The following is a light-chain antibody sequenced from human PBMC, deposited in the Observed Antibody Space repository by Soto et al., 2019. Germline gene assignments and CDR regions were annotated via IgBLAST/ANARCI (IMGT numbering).Light chain of an antibody. CDR3: QQYNNWPRT. J-gene: IGKJ1*01. CDR2: AAS. Sequence: IVMTQSPYTLSVSPLERATLSCMASQSVSDRVVWYQQKSGQAPSLLIYAASTRAAGVPARFSGSGSGTEFTLTISSLQSEDFAVYYCQQYNNWPRTFGQGTKVDIK. V-gene: IGKV3-15*01. CDR1: QSVSDR.